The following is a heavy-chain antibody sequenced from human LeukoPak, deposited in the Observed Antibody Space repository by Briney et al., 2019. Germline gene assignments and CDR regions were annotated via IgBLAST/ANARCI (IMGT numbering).Heavy chain of an antibody. CDR2: ISGSGGST. CDR3: AKGPCDILTASQYPYDY. Sequence: GGSLRLSCAASGFTFSSYAMSWVRQAPGKGLEWVSAISGSGGSTYYADSVKGRFTISRDNSKNALYLQMNSLRAEDTAVYYCAKGPCDILTASQYPYDYWGQGTLVTVSS. J-gene: IGHJ4*02. D-gene: IGHD3-9*01. V-gene: IGHV3-23*01. CDR1: GFTFSSYA.